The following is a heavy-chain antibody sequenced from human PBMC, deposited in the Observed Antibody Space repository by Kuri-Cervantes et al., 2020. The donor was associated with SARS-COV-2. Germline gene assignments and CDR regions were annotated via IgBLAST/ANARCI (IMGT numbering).Heavy chain of an antibody. CDR3: ARGGDWFDP. CDR1: GGSISSSSYY. V-gene: IGHV4-39*07. Sequence: SETLSLTCTVSGGSISSSSYYWGWIRQPPGKGLEWIGSIYYSGSTYYNPSLKSRVTISVDTSKNQFSLKLSSVTAADTAVYYCARGGDWFDPWGQGILVTVSS. CDR2: IYYSGST. D-gene: IGHD1-26*01. J-gene: IGHJ5*02.